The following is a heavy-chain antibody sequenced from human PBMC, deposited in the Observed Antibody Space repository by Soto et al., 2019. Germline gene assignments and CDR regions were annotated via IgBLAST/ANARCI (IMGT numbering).Heavy chain of an antibody. V-gene: IGHV3-48*01. CDR2: ISTSGSTI. J-gene: IGHJ4*02. D-gene: IGHD3-22*01. CDR1: GFTFSSFS. CDR3: VRDIGHHYDLFDY. Sequence: EVQLVESGGGLVQPGGSLRLSCAASGFTFSSFSMNWVRQAPGKGLEWVSYISTSGSTIYYTDLVKGRFTISRDNVKNYLYRQMNRLSAEAPAVYYCVRDIGHHYDLFDYWGQGTLVPVSS.